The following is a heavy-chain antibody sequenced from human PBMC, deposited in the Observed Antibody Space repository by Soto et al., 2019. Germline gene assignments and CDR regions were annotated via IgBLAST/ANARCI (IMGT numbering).Heavy chain of an antibody. CDR1: GGTFSSYA. Sequence: SVKVSCKASGGTFSSYAISWVRQAPGQGLEWMGGGIPIFGTANYAQKFQGRVTITADKSTSTAYMELSSLRSEATAVYYCARGGALRYFDPRPADYFDYWGQGTLVTVSS. CDR2: GIPIFGTA. CDR3: ARGGALRYFDPRPADYFDY. J-gene: IGHJ4*02. V-gene: IGHV1-69*06. D-gene: IGHD3-9*01.